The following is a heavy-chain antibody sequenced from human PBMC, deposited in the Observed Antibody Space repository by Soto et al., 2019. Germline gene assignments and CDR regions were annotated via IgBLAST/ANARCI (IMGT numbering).Heavy chain of an antibody. CDR1: GFTFSSYG. J-gene: IGHJ4*02. CDR2: ISGGGSNT. D-gene: IGHD3-10*01. V-gene: IGHV3-23*01. Sequence: GGSLRLSCAASGFTFSSYGMSWVRQAPGKGLEWVSGISGGGSNTYHADSVKGRFTISRDNSKNTLYLHMNSLRAEDTAVYYCAKRTPSGSLQPFDYWGQGTLVT. CDR3: AKRTPSGSLQPFDY.